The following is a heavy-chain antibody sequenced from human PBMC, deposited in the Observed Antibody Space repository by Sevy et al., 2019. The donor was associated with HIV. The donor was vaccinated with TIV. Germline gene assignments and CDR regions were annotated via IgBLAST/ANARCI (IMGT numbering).Heavy chain of an antibody. CDR1: GFTFSDYY. V-gene: IGHV3-11*01. Sequence: GGSLRLSCAASGFTFSDYYMSWIRQAPGKGLEWVSYISSSGSTIYYADSVKGRITISRDNAKNSLYLQMNSLRAEDTAVYYCARASNRWELLRDFDYWGQGTLVTVSS. CDR3: ARASNRWELLRDFDY. J-gene: IGHJ4*02. CDR2: ISSSGSTI. D-gene: IGHD1-26*01.